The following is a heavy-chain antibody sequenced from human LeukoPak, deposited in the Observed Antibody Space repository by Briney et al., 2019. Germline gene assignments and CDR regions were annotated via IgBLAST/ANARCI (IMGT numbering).Heavy chain of an antibody. CDR2: IYPGDSDT. J-gene: IGHJ5*02. V-gene: IGHV5-51*01. Sequence: GASLQISCKGSGSSFTSYWIGWVRPLPGKGLEWMGIIYPGDSDTRYSPSFQGQVTISADKSISTAYLQWSSLKASDTAMYYCARLALDSSSWYSNWFDPWGQGTLVTVSS. D-gene: IGHD6-13*01. CDR1: GSSFTSYW. CDR3: ARLALDSSSWYSNWFDP.